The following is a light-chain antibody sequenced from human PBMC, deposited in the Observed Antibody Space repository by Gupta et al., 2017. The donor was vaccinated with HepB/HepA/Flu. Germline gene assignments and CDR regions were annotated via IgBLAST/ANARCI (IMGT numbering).Light chain of an antibody. J-gene: IGKJ4*01. CDR1: QRVSTY. CDR2: GSS. Sequence: DIQMSQSPSSLSASVVDRVTITCRARQRVSTYLILYQQKPGKVPNLLIFGSSTLQGGVPSRFSGSGSRADFTLTISSLQPEDFATYCCQHSYSSLLTFGGGTKVEV. V-gene: IGKV1-39*01. CDR3: QHSYSSLLT.